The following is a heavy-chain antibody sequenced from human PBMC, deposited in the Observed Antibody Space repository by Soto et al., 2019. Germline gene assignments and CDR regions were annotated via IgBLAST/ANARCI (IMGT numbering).Heavy chain of an antibody. CDR1: GYTFTGNA. Sequence: QVQLVQSGAVVKKPGASVKVSCKASGYTFTGNAMHWVRQAPGQRLEWMGWINTGNGNTKYSQKFQGRVTITRDTSATTTYMELSSLRSEDTAVYYCAREGYDSSGYPLGYWGQGTLVTGSS. D-gene: IGHD3-22*01. CDR3: AREGYDSSGYPLGY. V-gene: IGHV1-3*04. J-gene: IGHJ4*02. CDR2: INTGNGNT.